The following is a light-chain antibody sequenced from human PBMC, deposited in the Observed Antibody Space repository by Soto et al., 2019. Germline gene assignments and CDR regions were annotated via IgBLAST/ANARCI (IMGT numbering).Light chain of an antibody. CDR2: AAS. Sequence: ETVLTQSPGTLSLSPGERATLSCRASQSVRSSYLAWYQQKPGQAPRLLIYAASSRAAGIPDRFTGSGSGTDFTLTISRLEPEDFAVYYCQQYGSSSWTFGQGTKVEIK. V-gene: IGKV3-20*01. CDR3: QQYGSSSWT. J-gene: IGKJ1*01. CDR1: QSVRSSY.